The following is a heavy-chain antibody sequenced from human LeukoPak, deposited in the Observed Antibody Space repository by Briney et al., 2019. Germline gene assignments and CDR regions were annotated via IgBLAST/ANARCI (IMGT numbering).Heavy chain of an antibody. CDR1: GFTFSSFG. CDR3: TKDPRYYYADNHSEIDEPDY. CDR2: ILYDGTNK. V-gene: IGHV3-30*02. Sequence: GGSLRLSCAASGFTFSSFGMHGVRQAPGQGVERVAFILYDGTNKYYADSVKGRFTISRDNSKNTLSLHMTSLRVEDTALYYCTKDPRYYYADNHSEIDEPDYWGQGTLVTVSS. J-gene: IGHJ4*02. D-gene: IGHD4-23*01.